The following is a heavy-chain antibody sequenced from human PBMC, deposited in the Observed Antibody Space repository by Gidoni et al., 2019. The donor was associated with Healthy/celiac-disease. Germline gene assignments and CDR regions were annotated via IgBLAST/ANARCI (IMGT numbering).Heavy chain of an antibody. D-gene: IGHD4-17*01. V-gene: IGHV4-39*01. CDR1: GGSISSSSYY. Sequence: QLQLQESGPGLVKPSETLSLTCTVSGGSISSSSYYWGCIRQPPGKGLEWIGSIDYSGSTYYNPSLKSRVTISVDTSKKQFSLNLSSVTAADTAVYYCARRMHGDYLISNWFDPWGQGTLVTVSS. J-gene: IGHJ5*02. CDR2: IDYSGST. CDR3: ARRMHGDYLISNWFDP.